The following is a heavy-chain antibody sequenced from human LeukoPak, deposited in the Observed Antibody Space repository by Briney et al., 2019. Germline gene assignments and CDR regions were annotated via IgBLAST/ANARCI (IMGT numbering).Heavy chain of an antibody. CDR2: IYYSGST. D-gene: IGHD5-18*01. Sequence: SETLSLTCTVSGVSISSYYWSWIRQPPGKGLEWIGYIYYSGSTNYNPSLKSRVTISVDTSKNQFSLKLSSVTAADTAVYYCARGTTMANFDYWGQGTLVTVSS. J-gene: IGHJ4*02. CDR1: GVSISSYY. CDR3: ARGTTMANFDY. V-gene: IGHV4-59*01.